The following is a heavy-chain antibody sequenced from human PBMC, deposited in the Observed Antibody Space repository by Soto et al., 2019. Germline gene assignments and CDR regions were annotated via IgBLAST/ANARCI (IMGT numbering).Heavy chain of an antibody. CDR2: ILSTGET. V-gene: IGHV2-26*01. CDR1: GFSLTLGRMA. Sequence: SCPTLVNPTETLTLTCSVSGFSLTLGRMAVTWIRQPPGKALEWLAHILSTGETSYATSLKTRVTISKDISKSQVLLTMTNVDPVDTATYFCARIDYTGSPLIDYWGQGTLVTVSS. CDR3: ARIDYTGSPLIDY. J-gene: IGHJ4*02. D-gene: IGHD1-26*01.